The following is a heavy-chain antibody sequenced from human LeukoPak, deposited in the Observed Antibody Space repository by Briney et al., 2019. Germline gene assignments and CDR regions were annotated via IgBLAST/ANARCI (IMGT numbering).Heavy chain of an antibody. J-gene: IGHJ4*02. CDR3: AKYYYYSGSLDS. D-gene: IGHD3-10*01. Sequence: PGGSLRLSCAASGFTFSTYWMSWVRQAPGTGLEWVANINQDGSEKDYVDSVKGRFTISRDNAKNSLYLQMNSLRAEDAAMYYCAKYYYYSGSLDSWGQGTLVTVSS. CDR2: INQDGSEK. V-gene: IGHV3-7*01. CDR1: GFTFSTYW.